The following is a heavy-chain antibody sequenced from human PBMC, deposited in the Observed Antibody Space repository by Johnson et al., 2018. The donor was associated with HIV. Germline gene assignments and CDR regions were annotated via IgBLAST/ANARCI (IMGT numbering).Heavy chain of an antibody. D-gene: IGHD2-8*02. V-gene: IGHV3-30*04. CDR1: GFIFSNYA. J-gene: IGHJ3*02. Sequence: QVQLLESGGGVVQPGRSLRLSCEASGFIFSNYAMQWVRQAPGKGLKWVAVMSYAGSNKYYADSVKGRFTISRDNSKNTLYLQMNSLRAEDTAVYYCARSMMLYWRDAFDIWGQGTIVTVSS. CDR2: MSYAGSNK. CDR3: ARSMMLYWRDAFDI.